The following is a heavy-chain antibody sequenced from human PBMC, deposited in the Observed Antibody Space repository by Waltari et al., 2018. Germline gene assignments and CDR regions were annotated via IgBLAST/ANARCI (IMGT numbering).Heavy chain of an antibody. J-gene: IGHJ6*03. CDR1: GFTFSSYG. D-gene: IGHD6-13*01. V-gene: IGHV3-30*02. CDR2: IRYDGSNK. CDR3: ARYSSTQDYYYMDV. Sequence: QVQLVESGGGVVQPGGSLRLSCAASGFTFSSYGMHWVRQAPGKGLEWVAFIRYDGSNKYYADSVKGRFTISRDNSKNTLYLQMNSLRAEDTAVYYCARYSSTQDYYYMDVWGKGNTVTVSS.